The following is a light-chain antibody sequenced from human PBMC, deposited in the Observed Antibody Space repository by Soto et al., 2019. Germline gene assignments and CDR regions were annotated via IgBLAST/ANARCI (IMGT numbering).Light chain of an antibody. CDR2: AAS. Sequence: DIQMTQSPSSLSASVGVRVTITCRASQTIGTYLNWYQQSPGKAPKLLIYAASTLQIGVPSRFSGSGSGTDFTLTISSLQPEDFATYYCQQSTGIPYTFGQGTKLEIK. J-gene: IGKJ2*01. V-gene: IGKV1-39*01. CDR3: QQSTGIPYT. CDR1: QTIGTY.